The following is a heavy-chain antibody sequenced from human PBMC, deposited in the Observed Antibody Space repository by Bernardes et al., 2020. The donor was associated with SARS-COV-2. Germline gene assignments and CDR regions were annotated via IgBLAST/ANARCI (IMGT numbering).Heavy chain of an antibody. CDR1: GFTFSNFW. CDR3: ARDGLYYYDRSGYYNHHFDY. CDR2: IKQDGSET. J-gene: IGHJ4*02. Sequence: GGLLRPPCAASGFTFSNFWMNWVRQAPGKGLEWVASIKQDGSETHCVDSVKGRFTISRDNAKNSLYLQMNSLRAEDTAVYYCARDGLYYYDRSGYYNHHFDYWGQGTLVTVSS. V-gene: IGHV3-7*01. D-gene: IGHD3-22*01.